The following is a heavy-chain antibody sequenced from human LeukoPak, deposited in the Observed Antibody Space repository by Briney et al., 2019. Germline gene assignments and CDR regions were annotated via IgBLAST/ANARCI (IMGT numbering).Heavy chain of an antibody. CDR3: ARAGDYRGAFDI. D-gene: IGHD4-17*01. Sequence: ASVKVFCKASGYTFTDYYIHWVRQAPGQGLEWMGWINPNSGDTNYAQKFQGRVTMTRDTSISTAYMELSRLRSDDTAVYYCARAGDYRGAFDIWGQGTMVTVSS. J-gene: IGHJ3*02. CDR2: INPNSGDT. CDR1: GYTFTDYY. V-gene: IGHV1-2*02.